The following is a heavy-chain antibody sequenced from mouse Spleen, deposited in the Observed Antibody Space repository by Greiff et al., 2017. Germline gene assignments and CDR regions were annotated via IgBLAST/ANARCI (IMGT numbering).Heavy chain of an antibody. CDR2: INPNNGGT. J-gene: IGHJ4*01. Sequence: EVQLQQSGPELVKPGASVKISCKASGYTFTDYYMNWVKQSPGKSLEWIGDINPNNGGTRYNQKFKGQATLTVDKSSSTAYMQLRSLTSEDSAVDYCARSQLGREYYAMGYWGQGPSATVSS. V-gene: IGHV1-26*01. CDR1: GYTFTDYY. D-gene: IGHD4-1*02. CDR3: ARSQLGREYYAMGY.